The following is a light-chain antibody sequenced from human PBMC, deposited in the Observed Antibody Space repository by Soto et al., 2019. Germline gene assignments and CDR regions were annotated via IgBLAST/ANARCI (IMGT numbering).Light chain of an antibody. Sequence: EIVLTQSPATLSLSPGERATLSCRASQSVSSYLVCYQQKPSEAPRLLIYYASNRATGIPARISGSGSGTDFTHTISSLEAEDVAVDYCQQRSNWPPITFGGGTKVEIK. J-gene: IGKJ4*02. CDR1: QSVSSY. V-gene: IGKV3-11*01. CDR2: YAS. CDR3: QQRSNWPPIT.